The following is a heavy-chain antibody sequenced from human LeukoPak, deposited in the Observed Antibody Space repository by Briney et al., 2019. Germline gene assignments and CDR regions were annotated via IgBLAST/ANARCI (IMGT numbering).Heavy chain of an antibody. J-gene: IGHJ4*02. CDR3: AREGGGFDY. D-gene: IGHD3-16*01. CDR1: GGSFSGYY. Sequence: SETLSLTCAVYGGSFSGYYWNWIRQPAGKGLEWIGRIFPSGSTKYHPSLKSRVTMSVDTSKNHFSLKLSSVTAADTAVYYCAREGGGFDYWGQGTLVTVSS. CDR2: IFPSGST. V-gene: IGHV4-4*07.